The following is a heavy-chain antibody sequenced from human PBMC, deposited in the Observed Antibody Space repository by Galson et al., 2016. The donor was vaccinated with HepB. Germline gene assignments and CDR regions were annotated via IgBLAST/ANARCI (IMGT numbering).Heavy chain of an antibody. CDR2: IRHRDGST. CDR3: ATIPWGTSMHRL. CDR1: GLIFDSDG. D-gene: IGHD2/OR15-2a*01. J-gene: IGHJ3*01. V-gene: IGHV3-23*01. Sequence: SLRLSCAGSGLIFDSDGISWVRQAPGKGLEWVSAIRHRDGSTHFGDSARGRFTISRDSSKNTVYLQMNSLRAEDTAVYYCATIPWGTSMHRLWGQGTLVSVSS.